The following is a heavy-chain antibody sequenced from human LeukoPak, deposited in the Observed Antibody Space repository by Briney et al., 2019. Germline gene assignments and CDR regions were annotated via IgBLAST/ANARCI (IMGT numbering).Heavy chain of an antibody. CDR1: GFTFNTYT. CDR2: IDSSSSYI. J-gene: IGHJ3*02. CDR3: ARDPTSSWETAFDI. Sequence: GGSLRLSCAASGFTFNTYTMNWVRQAPGKGLEWVSCIDSSSSYIYYADSVKGRFTISRDNAKNSLYLQMNSLRAEDTAVYYCARDPTSSWETAFDIWGQGTMVTVSS. V-gene: IGHV3-21*01. D-gene: IGHD1-26*01.